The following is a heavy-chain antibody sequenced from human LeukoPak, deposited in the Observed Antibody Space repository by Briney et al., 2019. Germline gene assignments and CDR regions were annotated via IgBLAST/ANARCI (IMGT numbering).Heavy chain of an antibody. Sequence: PGGSLRLSCAASGFTFSSYAMHWVRQAPGKGLEWVAVISYDGSNKYYADSVKGRFTISRDNSKNTLYLQMNSLRAEDTAVYYCARTWWDTRKYYFDYWGQGTLVTASS. CDR3: ARTWWDTRKYYFDY. J-gene: IGHJ4*02. CDR1: GFTFSSYA. CDR2: ISYDGSNK. D-gene: IGHD2-8*02. V-gene: IGHV3-30-3*01.